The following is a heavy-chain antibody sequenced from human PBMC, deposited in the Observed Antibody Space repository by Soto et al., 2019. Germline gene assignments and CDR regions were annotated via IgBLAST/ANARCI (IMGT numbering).Heavy chain of an antibody. D-gene: IGHD3-10*01. CDR3: ARSELPGHC. J-gene: IGHJ4*02. V-gene: IGHV1-18*01. Sequence: QIQLVQSGAEMKKPGASVKVSCKASGYTFASHAISWVRQAPGQGLEWMGWISTYNGNTNYAQKLQGRVTMTTDTSTSTAYMELRSLTSDDTAVYYCARSELPGHCWGQGTLVTVSS. CDR1: GYTFASHA. CDR2: ISTYNGNT.